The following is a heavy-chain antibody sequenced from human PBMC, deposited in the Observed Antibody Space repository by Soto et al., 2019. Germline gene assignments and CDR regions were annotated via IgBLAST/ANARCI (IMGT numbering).Heavy chain of an antibody. CDR1: GYTFTSYD. CDR3: ARGTRPDCSGGSCYSYYYYYMDV. V-gene: IGHV1-8*01. Sequence: ASVKVSCKASGYTFTSYDINWVRQATGQGLEWMGWMNPNSGNTGYAQKFQGRVTMTRNTSISTAYMELSSLRSEDTAVYYCARGTRPDCSGGSCYSYYYYYMDVWGKGTTVTVSS. CDR2: MNPNSGNT. D-gene: IGHD2-15*01. J-gene: IGHJ6*03.